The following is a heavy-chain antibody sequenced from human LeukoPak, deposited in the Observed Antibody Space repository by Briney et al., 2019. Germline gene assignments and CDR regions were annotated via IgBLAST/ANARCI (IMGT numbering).Heavy chain of an antibody. J-gene: IGHJ3*02. CDR1: GGFISSSSYY. Sequence: SETLSLTCTVSGGFISSSSYYWGWIRQPPGKGLEWIGSIYYTRSTYYNPSLKSRVTISVDTSKNQFSLKLSSVTAADTAVYYCAREIGVPSDAFDIWGQGTMVTVSS. CDR2: IYYTRST. D-gene: IGHD6-6*01. CDR3: AREIGVPSDAFDI. V-gene: IGHV4-39*02.